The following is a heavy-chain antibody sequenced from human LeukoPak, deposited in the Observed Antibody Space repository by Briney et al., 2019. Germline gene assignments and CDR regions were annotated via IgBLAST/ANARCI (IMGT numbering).Heavy chain of an antibody. V-gene: IGHV4-30-2*01. CDR2: IYHSGST. CDR3: AYGNY. Sequence: SSETLSLTCAVYGGSFSGYSWSWIRQPPGKGLEWIGYIYHSGSTYYNPSLKSRVTISVDRSKNQFSLKLSSVTAADTAVYYCAYGNYWGQGTLVTVSS. D-gene: IGHD4-17*01. J-gene: IGHJ4*02. CDR1: GGSFSGYS.